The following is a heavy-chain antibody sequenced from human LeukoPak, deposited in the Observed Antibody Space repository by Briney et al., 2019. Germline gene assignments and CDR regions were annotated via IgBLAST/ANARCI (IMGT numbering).Heavy chain of an antibody. Sequence: WASVTVSCTASGYTFPSYFMHWVRQAPGQGLEWMGIINPTGGSTTYAQKFQGRVTMTRDTSTSTVYVELSSLRSDDTAVYYCARTAARRFDYWGQGTLVTVSS. CDR2: INPTGGST. V-gene: IGHV1-46*01. D-gene: IGHD6-6*01. CDR1: GYTFPSYF. J-gene: IGHJ4*02. CDR3: ARTAARRFDY.